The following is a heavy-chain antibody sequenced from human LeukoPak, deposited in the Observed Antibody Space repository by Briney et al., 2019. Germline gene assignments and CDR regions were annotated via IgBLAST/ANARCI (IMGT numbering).Heavy chain of an antibody. CDR2: INHSGST. Sequence: SETLSLTCAVYGGSFSGYYWSWIRQPPGKGLEWIGEINHSGSTNYNPSLKSRVTISVDTSKNQFSLKLSSVTAADTAVYYCARAENYYDSSGQNWFDPWGQGTLVTVSS. V-gene: IGHV4-34*01. CDR1: GGSFSGYY. J-gene: IGHJ5*02. D-gene: IGHD3-22*01. CDR3: ARAENYYDSSGQNWFDP.